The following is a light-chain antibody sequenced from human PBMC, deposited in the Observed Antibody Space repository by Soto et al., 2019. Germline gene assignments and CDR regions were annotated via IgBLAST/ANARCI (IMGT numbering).Light chain of an antibody. CDR2: EVT. V-gene: IGLV2-14*01. CDR3: SSYSNTGTLYV. J-gene: IGLJ1*01. Sequence: QSALTQPASVSGSPGQSITISCTGSSSDVGSHNYVSWYQQHPGKAPKLLIYEVTNRPSGVSNRFSGSKSGNAASLTISGLQAEDEADYYCSSYSNTGTLYVFGTGTKVTVL. CDR1: SSDVGSHNY.